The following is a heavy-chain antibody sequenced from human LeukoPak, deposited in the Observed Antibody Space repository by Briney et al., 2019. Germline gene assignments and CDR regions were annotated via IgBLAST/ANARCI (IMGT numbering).Heavy chain of an antibody. J-gene: IGHJ4*02. D-gene: IGHD1-1*01. CDR2: ISGSGGST. CDR1: GFTVGSNY. V-gene: IGHV3-23*01. Sequence: PGGSLRLSCAASGFTVGSNYMSWVRQAPGKGLEWVSAISGSGGSTYYADSVKGRFTISRDNSKNTLYLQMNSLRAEDTAVYYCAKMRYSYNWGQGTLVTVSS. CDR3: AKMRYSYN.